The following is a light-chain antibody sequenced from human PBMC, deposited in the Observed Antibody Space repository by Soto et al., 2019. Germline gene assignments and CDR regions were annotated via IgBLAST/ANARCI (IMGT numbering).Light chain of an antibody. Sequence: QSVLTQPPSVSGAPGQRVTISCPGSSSNIGAGYDVHWYQQLPGTSPKLLIYGNSNRPSGVPDRFSGSKSGTSASLAITGLHADDEADYYCQSYDSSVTLRVFGTGTKLTVL. J-gene: IGLJ1*01. V-gene: IGLV1-40*01. CDR2: GNS. CDR1: SSNIGAGYD. CDR3: QSYDSSVTLRV.